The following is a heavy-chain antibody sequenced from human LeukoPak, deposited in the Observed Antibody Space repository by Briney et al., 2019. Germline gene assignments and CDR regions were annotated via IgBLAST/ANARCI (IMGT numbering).Heavy chain of an antibody. CDR1: GFTFSSYW. CDR3: ARQLWFGELYTGYFDY. V-gene: IGHV3-7*01. D-gene: IGHD3-10*01. CDR2: IKQDGSEK. Sequence: QSGGSLRLSCAASGFTFSSYWMSWVRQAPGKGLEWVANIKQDGSEKYYVDSVKGRFTISRDNAKKSLFLQMNSLRAEDTAVYYCARQLWFGELYTGYFDYWGQGTLVTVSS. J-gene: IGHJ4*02.